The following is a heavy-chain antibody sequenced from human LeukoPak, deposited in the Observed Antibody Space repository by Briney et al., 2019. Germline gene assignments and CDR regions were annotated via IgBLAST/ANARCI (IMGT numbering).Heavy chain of an antibody. CDR3: ARAKRNGFDI. CDR1: GFTFSSYS. Sequence: GGSLRLSCAASGFTFSSYSMNWVRQAPGKGLEWVSSISSSSSYIYYADSVKGRFTISIDNAKNSLYLQMNSLRAEDTAVYYCARAKRNGFDIWGQGTMVTVSS. V-gene: IGHV3-21*06. CDR2: ISSSSSYI. J-gene: IGHJ3*02.